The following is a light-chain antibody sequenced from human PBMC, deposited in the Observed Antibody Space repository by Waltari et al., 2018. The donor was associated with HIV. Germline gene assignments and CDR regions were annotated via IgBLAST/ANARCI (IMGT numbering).Light chain of an antibody. CDR3: QQYGTSLMFT. J-gene: IGKJ2*01. Sequence: EIVLTQSTGTLSLSPGERATLSCKASQSITSRFLAWFQQQPGQAPRLLIYGASTRATGIPDRFSGSGSGTDFTLTISRLEPEDFAVYYCQQYGTSLMFTFGQGTKVDI. V-gene: IGKV3-20*01. CDR2: GAS. CDR1: QSITSRF.